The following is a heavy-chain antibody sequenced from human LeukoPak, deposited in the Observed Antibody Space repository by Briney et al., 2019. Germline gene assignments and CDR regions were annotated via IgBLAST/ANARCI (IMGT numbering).Heavy chain of an antibody. V-gene: IGHV3-23*01. CDR3: ARDREAGTEFDY. D-gene: IGHD6-13*01. J-gene: IGHJ4*02. CDR2: ISGSGGST. Sequence: SGGSLRLSCAASGFTFSSYAMSWVRQAPGKGLEWVSAISGSGGSTYYADSVKGRFTISRDNSKNTLYLQMNSLRAEDTAVYYCARDREAGTEFDYWGQGTLVTVSS. CDR1: GFTFSSYA.